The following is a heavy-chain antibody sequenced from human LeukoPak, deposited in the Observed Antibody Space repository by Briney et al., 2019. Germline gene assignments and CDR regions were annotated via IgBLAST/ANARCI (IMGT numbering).Heavy chain of an antibody. D-gene: IGHD1-26*01. V-gene: IGHV4-39*01. CDR2: IYYSGST. Sequence: PSETLFLTCTVSGGSISSSSYSWGWIRQPPGKGLEWTGSIYYSGSTYYNPSLKSRVTISVDTSKNQFSLTLSSVTAADTAVYYCARRNAGIVGPKNWFDPWGQGTLVTVSS. CDR3: ARRNAGIVGPKNWFDP. J-gene: IGHJ5*02. CDR1: GGSISSSSYS.